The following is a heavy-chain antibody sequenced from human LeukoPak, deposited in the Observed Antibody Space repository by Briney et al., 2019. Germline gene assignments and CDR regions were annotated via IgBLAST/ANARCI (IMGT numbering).Heavy chain of an antibody. Sequence: GGSLRVSCAASGFTFNRYVMHWVRLPPGKGLDWVAFISSGGSETYYADSVKGRFTISRDNSKNTLYLQMNDLRADDTAVYYCVKKGQADDDGKPDWGQGTLVTVSS. CDR2: ISSGGSET. CDR1: GFTFNRYV. V-gene: IGHV3-30*02. CDR3: VKKGQADDDGKPD. J-gene: IGHJ4*02. D-gene: IGHD1-1*01.